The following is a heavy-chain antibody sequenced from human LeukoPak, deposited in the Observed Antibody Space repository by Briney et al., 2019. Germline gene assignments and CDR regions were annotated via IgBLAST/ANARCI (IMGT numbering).Heavy chain of an antibody. CDR3: AGARGYSQDY. V-gene: IGHV3-74*01. Sequence: GGSLRLSCAASGFTFSDYWMHWVRQAPGKGLVWVAHINTDGSSTTYADSVKGRFTISRDNAKNTLYLQMNSLRAEDTALYYCAGARGYSQDYWGQGTLVTVSS. CDR2: INTDGSST. CDR1: GFTFSDYW. D-gene: IGHD5-18*01. J-gene: IGHJ4*02.